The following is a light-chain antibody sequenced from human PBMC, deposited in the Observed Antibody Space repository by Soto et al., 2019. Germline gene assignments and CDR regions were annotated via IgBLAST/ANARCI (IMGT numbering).Light chain of an antibody. V-gene: IGKV3-11*01. CDR2: DAS. J-gene: IGKJ2*01. Sequence: ENVLTQSPATLSLSPGERATLSCRASQSVSSYLAWYQRKPGQAPRLLIYDASNRAAGIPARFSGSGSGTDFTLSISSLEPEDFAVYYCQQRSNWPPMYTFGQGTTLEIK. CDR1: QSVSSY. CDR3: QQRSNWPPMYT.